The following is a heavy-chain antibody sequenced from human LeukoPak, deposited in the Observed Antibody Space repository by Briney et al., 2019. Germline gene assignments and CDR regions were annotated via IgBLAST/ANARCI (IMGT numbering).Heavy chain of an antibody. J-gene: IGHJ3*02. CDR3: AGGGRRALVMTAIDDAFDI. V-gene: IGHV4-30-2*01. CDR2: IYHSGST. CDR1: GGSISSGGYS. D-gene: IGHD3-22*01. Sequence: PSQTLSLTCAVSGGSISSGGYSWSWIRQPPGKGLEWIGYIYHSGSTYYNPSLKSRVTISVDRSKNQFSLKLSSVTAADTAVYYCAGGGRRALVMTAIDDAFDIWGQGTMVTVSS.